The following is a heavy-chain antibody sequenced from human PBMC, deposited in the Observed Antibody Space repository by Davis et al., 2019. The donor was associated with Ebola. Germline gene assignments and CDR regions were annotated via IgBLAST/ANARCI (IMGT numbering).Heavy chain of an antibody. CDR1: GGSFSNCA. D-gene: IGHD1-1*01. CDR3: ARSEKVAILIPGYFDS. J-gene: IGHJ5*01. Sequence: AASVKVSCKASGGSFSNCAFSWVRQAPGQGLEWLGGIVPMFGAANYAQDFQGRVTITADESTRTAYLELGSLRSADTAVYFCARSEKVAILIPGYFDSWGQGTLLTVSS. V-gene: IGHV1-69*13. CDR2: IVPMFGAA.